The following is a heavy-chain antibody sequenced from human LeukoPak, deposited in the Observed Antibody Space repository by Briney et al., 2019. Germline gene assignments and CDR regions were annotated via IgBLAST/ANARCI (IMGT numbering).Heavy chain of an antibody. V-gene: IGHV3-23*01. J-gene: IGHJ4*02. CDR2: ISGSGYST. CDR1: GFTFNNYA. Sequence: GGSLRLSCVASGFTFNNYAMTWVRQAPGQGLEWVSAISGSGYSTYYADSVKGRFTISRDNSKNTLYLEVISLTAEDTAVYYCAKDDAWLRFGEWSQGTLVTVSS. D-gene: IGHD3-10*01. CDR3: AKDDAWLRFGE.